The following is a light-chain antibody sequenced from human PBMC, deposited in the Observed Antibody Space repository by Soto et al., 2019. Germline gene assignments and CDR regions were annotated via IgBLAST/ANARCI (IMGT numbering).Light chain of an antibody. Sequence: DIQMNQSASTLSASEGDRVTISCRASQSVSIWLAWYQQKPGRAPKLLIYKSSILESGVPSRFSGSGSGTEFTLTISCLQPDDFATYYCQQFNTFPWTFGQGTKVDI. CDR3: QQFNTFPWT. CDR2: KSS. CDR1: QSVSIW. J-gene: IGKJ1*01. V-gene: IGKV1-5*03.